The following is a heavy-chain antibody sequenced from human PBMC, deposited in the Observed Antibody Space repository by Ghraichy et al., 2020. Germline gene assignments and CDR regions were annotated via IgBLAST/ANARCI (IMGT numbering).Heavy chain of an antibody. CDR1: GDSISSSGYY. CDR2: IYYSGST. Sequence: SETLSLTCSVSGDSISSSGYYWVWIRQPPGKGLEWIGSIYYSGSTSYTSSLKSRVSISVDTSENRFSLRLSSVTAADTAVYYCARHDTTVAADFDSWGQGTLVTVSS. CDR3: ARHDTTVAADFDS. V-gene: IGHV4-39*01. J-gene: IGHJ4*02. D-gene: IGHD1-1*01.